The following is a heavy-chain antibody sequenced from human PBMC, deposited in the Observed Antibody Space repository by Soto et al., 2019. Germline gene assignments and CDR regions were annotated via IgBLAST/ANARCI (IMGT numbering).Heavy chain of an antibody. D-gene: IGHD2-21*02. Sequence: QVQLVQSGAEVKKPGASVKVSCKPSGYTLNTYYLHWVRQAPGQGLEWMGIIHPSGGGSTYAQKFGGRVTXTXXXAXXTVFMELSSLRSADTAVYYCARGGHIAVVTASFDYWGQGTLVTVSS. V-gene: IGHV1-46*02. CDR3: ARGGHIAVVTASFDY. CDR2: IHPSGGGS. CDR1: GYTLNTYY. J-gene: IGHJ4*02.